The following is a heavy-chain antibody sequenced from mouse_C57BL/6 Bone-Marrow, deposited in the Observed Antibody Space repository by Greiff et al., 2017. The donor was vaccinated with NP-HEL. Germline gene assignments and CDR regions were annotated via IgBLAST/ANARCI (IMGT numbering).Heavy chain of an antibody. CDR3: ARHGPTVVASYYFDY. CDR2: ISSGGSYT. V-gene: IGHV5-6*01. D-gene: IGHD1-1*01. Sequence: EVQVVESGGDLVKPGGSLKLSCAASGFTFSSYGMSWVRQTPDKRLEWVATISSGGSYTYYPDSVKGRFTISRDNAKNTLYLQMSSLKSEDTAMYYCARHGPTVVASYYFDYWGQGTTLTVSS. J-gene: IGHJ2*01. CDR1: GFTFSSYG.